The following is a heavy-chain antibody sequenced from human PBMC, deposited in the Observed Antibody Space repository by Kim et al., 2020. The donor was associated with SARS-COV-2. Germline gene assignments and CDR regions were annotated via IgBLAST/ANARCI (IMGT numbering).Heavy chain of an antibody. D-gene: IGHD3-3*01. CDR2: ISSSSSYI. CDR3: ARDSGAPPLRFLEWNYYYYGMDV. CDR1: GFTFSSYS. J-gene: IGHJ6*02. V-gene: IGHV3-21*01. Sequence: GGSLRLSCAASGFTFSSYSMNWVRQAPGKGLEWVSSISSSSSYIYYADSVKGRFTISRDNAKNSLYLQMNSLRAEDTAVYYCARDSGAPPLRFLEWNYYYYGMDVWGQGTTVTVSS.